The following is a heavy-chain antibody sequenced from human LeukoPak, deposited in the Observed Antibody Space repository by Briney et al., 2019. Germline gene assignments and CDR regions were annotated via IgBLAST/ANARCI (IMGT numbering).Heavy chain of an antibody. D-gene: IGHD4-11*01. J-gene: IGHJ6*03. V-gene: IGHV1-69*05. Sequence: ASVKVSCKASGGTFSSYAISWVRQAHGQGLEWMGGIIPIFGTANYAQKFQGRVTITTDESTSTAYMELSSLRSEDTAVYYCARSPSTVRNRYYYYMDVWGKGTTVTVSS. CDR3: ARSPSTVRNRYYYYMDV. CDR1: GGTFSSYA. CDR2: IIPIFGTA.